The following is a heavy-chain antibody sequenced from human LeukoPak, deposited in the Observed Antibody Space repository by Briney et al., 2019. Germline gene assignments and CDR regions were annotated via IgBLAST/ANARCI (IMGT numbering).Heavy chain of an antibody. J-gene: IGHJ4*02. CDR3: AKEARGYYYDSSGYYYDY. CDR1: GFTFSDYY. Sequence: GGSLRLSCAASGFTFSDYYMSWIRQAPGKGLEWVSYISSSGSTIYYADSVKGRFTISRDNAENSLYLQMNSLRAEDTAVYYCAKEARGYYYDSSGYYYDYWGQGTLVTVSS. D-gene: IGHD3-22*01. V-gene: IGHV3-11*01. CDR2: ISSSGSTI.